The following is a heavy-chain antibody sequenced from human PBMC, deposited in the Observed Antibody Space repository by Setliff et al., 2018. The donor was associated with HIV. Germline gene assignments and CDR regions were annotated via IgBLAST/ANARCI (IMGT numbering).Heavy chain of an antibody. V-gene: IGHV1-46*01. J-gene: IGHJ4*02. Sequence: ASVKVSCKASGYTLTDHYIHWVRQAPGQGLEWMGRINPRDGSTGYAQRFQGRVPMTRDTSRGTVYMELRSLRSEDTAVYCCARAPFTSGHYGADYWGQGTLVTVSS. D-gene: IGHD3-10*01. CDR2: INPRDGST. CDR1: GYTLTDHY. CDR3: ARAPFTSGHYGADY.